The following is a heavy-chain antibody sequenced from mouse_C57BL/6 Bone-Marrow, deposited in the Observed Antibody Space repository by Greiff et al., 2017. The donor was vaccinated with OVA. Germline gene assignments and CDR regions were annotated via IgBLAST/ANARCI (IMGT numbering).Heavy chain of an antibody. CDR1: GFNIKDDY. CDR3: TTRPSGFAY. V-gene: IGHV14-4*01. D-gene: IGHD3-1*01. J-gene: IGHJ3*01. CDR2: IDPENGDT. Sequence: EVMLVESGAELVRPGASVKLSCTASGFNIKDDYMHWVKQRPEQGLEWIGWIDPENGDTEYASKFQGKATITADTSSNTAYLQLSSLTSEDTAVYYCTTRPSGFAYWGQGTLVTVSA.